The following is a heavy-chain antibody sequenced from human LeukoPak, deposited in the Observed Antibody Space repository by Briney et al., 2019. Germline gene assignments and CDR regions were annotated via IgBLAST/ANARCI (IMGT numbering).Heavy chain of an antibody. CDR2: IYYSGST. CDR3: AGGVAIDAFDI. Sequence: SETLSLTCTVSGGSISSYYWSWIRQPPGKGLEWIGYIYYSGSTNYNPSLKSRVTISVDTSKNQFSLKLSSVTAADTAVYYCAGGVAIDAFDIWGQGTMVTVSS. V-gene: IGHV4-59*01. J-gene: IGHJ3*02. CDR1: GGSISSYY. D-gene: IGHD3-16*01.